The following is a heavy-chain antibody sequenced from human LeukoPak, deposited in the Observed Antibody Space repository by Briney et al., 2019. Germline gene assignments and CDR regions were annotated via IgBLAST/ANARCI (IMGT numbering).Heavy chain of an antibody. Sequence: GGSLRLSCAASGFTFSSYGMSWVRQAPGKGLEWVSAIVPSGVSTYYADSVKGRFAISRDNSKNTLYLQMNSLRAEDTALYYCARLSWELLYFYMDVWGKGTTVTVSS. CDR2: IVPSGVST. CDR1: GFTFSSYG. V-gene: IGHV3-23*01. J-gene: IGHJ6*03. CDR3: ARLSWELLYFYMDV. D-gene: IGHD1-26*01.